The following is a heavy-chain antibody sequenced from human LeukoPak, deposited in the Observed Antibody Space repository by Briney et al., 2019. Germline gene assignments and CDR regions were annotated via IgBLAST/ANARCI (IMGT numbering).Heavy chain of an antibody. CDR2: ISSNGGST. V-gene: IGHV3-64*01. J-gene: IGHJ4*02. Sequence: GGSLRLSCAASGFTFSSYAMHWVRRAPGKGLEYVSAISSNGGSTYYANSVKGRFTISRDNSKNTLYLQMGSLRAEDMAVYYCARDEAIAVAGGSFGYWGQGTLVTVSS. CDR1: GFTFSSYA. D-gene: IGHD6-19*01. CDR3: ARDEAIAVAGGSFGY.